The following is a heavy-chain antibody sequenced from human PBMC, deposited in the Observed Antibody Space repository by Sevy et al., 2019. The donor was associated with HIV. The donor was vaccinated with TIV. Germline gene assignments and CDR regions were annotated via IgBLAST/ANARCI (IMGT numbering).Heavy chain of an antibody. V-gene: IGHV1-18*01. J-gene: IGHJ4*02. D-gene: IGHD4-17*01. CDR2: ISAYNGNT. CDR3: ARACGYGGYVGCYFDY. Sequence: ASVKVSCKASGYTFTSYGISWVRQAPGQGLEWMGWISAYNGNTNYAQKLQGRVTMTTDTSTSTAYMELRSLRSDDTAVYYCARACGYGGYVGCYFDYWGQGTLVTVSS. CDR1: GYTFTSYG.